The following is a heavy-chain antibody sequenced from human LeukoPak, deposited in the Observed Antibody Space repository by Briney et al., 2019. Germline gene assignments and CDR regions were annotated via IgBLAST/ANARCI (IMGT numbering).Heavy chain of an antibody. CDR2: INHIGTT. V-gene: IGHV4-34*01. J-gene: IGHJ6*03. CDR3: ARSWELLRDLMDV. D-gene: IGHD1-26*01. Sequence: SETLSLTCAVYGGSFSDYYWSWIRQPPGKGLEWIGEINHIGTTNYNPSLKSRVTISVDTSKNQFSLKLSSVTAADTAVYYCARSWELLRDLMDVWGKGTTVTISS. CDR1: GGSFSDYY.